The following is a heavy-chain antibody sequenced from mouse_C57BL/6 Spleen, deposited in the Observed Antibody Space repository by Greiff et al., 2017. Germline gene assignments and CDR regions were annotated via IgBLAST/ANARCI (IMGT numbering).Heavy chain of an antibody. Sequence: VQLKQSGPGLVKPSQSLSLTCSVTGYSITSGYYWNWIRQFPGNKLEWMGYISYDGSNNYNPSLKNRISITRDTSKNQFFLKLNSVTTEDTATYYCARDPLGFDYWGQGTTLTVSS. V-gene: IGHV3-6*01. CDR1: GYSITSGYY. CDR3: ARDPLGFDY. D-gene: IGHD4-1*01. CDR2: ISYDGSN. J-gene: IGHJ2*01.